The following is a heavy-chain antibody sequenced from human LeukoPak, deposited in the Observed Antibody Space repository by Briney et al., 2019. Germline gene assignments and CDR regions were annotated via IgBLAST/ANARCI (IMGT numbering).Heavy chain of an antibody. CDR1: GYSFTSYW. CDR2: IYPGDSDT. D-gene: IGHD2-15*01. J-gene: IGHJ5*02. CDR3: VRSPACSSGTSYPNWFDP. V-gene: IGHV5-51*01. Sequence: GESLKISCKGSGYSFTSYWIGWVRQMPGKGLEWMGIIYPGDSDTRYSPSFQGQVTISADKSISSAYLQWSSLKASDTAMYYCVRSPACSSGTSYPNWFDPWGQGTLVTVSS.